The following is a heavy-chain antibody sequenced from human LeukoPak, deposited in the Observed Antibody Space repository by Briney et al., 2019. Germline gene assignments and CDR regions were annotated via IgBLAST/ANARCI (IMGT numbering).Heavy chain of an antibody. V-gene: IGHV1-2*04. Sequence: ASVKVSCKASGYTFTSYGISWVRQAPGQGLEWMGWINPNSGGTNYAQRFQGWVTMTRDTSISTAYMELSRLRSDDTAVYYCAREPPGTGTTDYGMDVWGQGTTVTVSS. J-gene: IGHJ6*02. CDR1: GYTFTSYG. CDR3: AREPPGTGTTDYGMDV. D-gene: IGHD1-1*01. CDR2: INPNSGGT.